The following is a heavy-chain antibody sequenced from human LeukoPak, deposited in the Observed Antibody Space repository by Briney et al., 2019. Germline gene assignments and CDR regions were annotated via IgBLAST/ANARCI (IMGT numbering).Heavy chain of an antibody. CDR3: AKCLGSGWYASSD. CDR1: GFTFSDYY. CDR2: IRNKANGYTM. J-gene: IGHJ4*02. D-gene: IGHD6-13*01. Sequence: GGSLRLSCAASGFTFSDYYMEWVRQAPGKGLEWVGRIRNKANGYTMEYAASVKGRFIISRDDSSNSVYLQMNSLQIEDTAVYYCAKCLGSGWYASSDWGQGTLVTVSS. V-gene: IGHV3-72*01.